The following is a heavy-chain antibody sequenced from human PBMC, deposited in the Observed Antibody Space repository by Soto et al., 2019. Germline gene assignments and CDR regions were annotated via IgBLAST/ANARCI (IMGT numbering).Heavy chain of an antibody. V-gene: IGHV3-30*18. Sequence: QVQLVESGGGVVQPGRSLKLSCLASGFTFNDYAMHWVRQAPGKGLEWVALISYDESNKDYADSVKGRFTISRDNSKNALYLQINSLGSEDPAVYYCAKLRLATYDFWGGCDSWGQGTLVTVSS. J-gene: IGHJ4*02. CDR2: ISYDESNK. D-gene: IGHD3-3*01. CDR1: GFTFNDYA. CDR3: AKLRLATYDFWGGCDS.